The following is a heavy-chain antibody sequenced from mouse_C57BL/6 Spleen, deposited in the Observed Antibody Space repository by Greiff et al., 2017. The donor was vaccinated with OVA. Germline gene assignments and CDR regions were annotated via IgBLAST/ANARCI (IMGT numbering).Heavy chain of an antibody. D-gene: IGHD1-1*01. V-gene: IGHV1-55*01. J-gene: IGHJ4*01. Sequence: QVQLQQPGAELVKPGASVKMSCKASGYTFTSYWITWVKQRPGQGLEWIGDIYPGSGSTNYNEKFKSKATLTVDKSSSPAYMQLSSLTSEDSAVYYCARGGDYYGSSYGYAMDYWGQGTSVTVSS. CDR2: IYPGSGST. CDR3: ARGGDYYGSSYGYAMDY. CDR1: GYTFTSYW.